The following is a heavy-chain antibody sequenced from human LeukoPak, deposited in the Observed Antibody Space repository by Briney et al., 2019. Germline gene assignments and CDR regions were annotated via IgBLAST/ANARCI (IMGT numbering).Heavy chain of an antibody. CDR3: ARVRLRHHYYYGSGRTEGY. J-gene: IGHJ4*02. CDR2: ISAYNGNT. Sequence: ASVKVSCKASGYTFTSYGISWVRQAPGQGLEWMGWISAYNGNTNYAQKLQGRVTMTTDTSTSTAYMELRSLRSDDTAVYYCARVRLRHHYYYGSGRTEGYWGQGTLVTVSS. D-gene: IGHD3-10*01. CDR1: GYTFTSYG. V-gene: IGHV1-18*01.